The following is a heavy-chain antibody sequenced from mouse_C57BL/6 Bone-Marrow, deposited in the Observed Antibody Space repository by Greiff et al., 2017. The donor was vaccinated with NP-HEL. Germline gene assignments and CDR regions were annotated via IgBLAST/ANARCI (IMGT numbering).Heavy chain of an antibody. CDR3: ARGYYGSSSYFDY. J-gene: IGHJ2*01. D-gene: IGHD1-1*01. V-gene: IGHV5-4*01. CDR1: GFTFSSYA. Sequence: EVQGVESGGGLVKPGGSLKLSCAASGFTFSSYAMSWVRQTPEKRLEWVATISDGGSYTYYPDNVQGRFTISRDNAKNNLYLQMSHLKSEDTAMYYCARGYYGSSSYFDYWGQGTTLTVSS. CDR2: ISDGGSYT.